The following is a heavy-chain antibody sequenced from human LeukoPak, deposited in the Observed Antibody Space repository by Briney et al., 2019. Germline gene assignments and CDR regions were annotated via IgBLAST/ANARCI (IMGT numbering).Heavy chain of an antibody. CDR1: GFTFSSYG. D-gene: IGHD3-3*01. J-gene: IGHJ4*02. CDR3: ARVNYDFWSGYYYG. CDR2: ISYDGSNK. V-gene: IGHV3-30*03. Sequence: GGSLRLSCAASGFTFSSYGMHWVRQAPGKGLEWVAVISYDGSNKYYADSVKGRFTISRDNSKNTLYLQMNSLRAEDTAVYYCARVNYDFWSGYYYGWGQGTLVTVSS.